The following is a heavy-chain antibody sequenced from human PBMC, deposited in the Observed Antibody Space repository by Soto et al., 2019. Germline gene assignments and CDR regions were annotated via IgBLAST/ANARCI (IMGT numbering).Heavy chain of an antibody. D-gene: IGHD3-10*01. CDR2: ISTYSGDA. CDR3: VRGGLTMVRGLNDGMDV. Sequence: QVQLVQSGAEVKKPGASVKVSCKTSGYTFTTHGISWVRQAPGQGLEWMGWISTYSGDANYAHNLQDRVTMTTETSTSTAYMELRSLTSDDTAVYYCVRGGLTMVRGLNDGMDVWGPGTTVTVSS. CDR1: GYTFTTHG. J-gene: IGHJ6*02. V-gene: IGHV1-18*01.